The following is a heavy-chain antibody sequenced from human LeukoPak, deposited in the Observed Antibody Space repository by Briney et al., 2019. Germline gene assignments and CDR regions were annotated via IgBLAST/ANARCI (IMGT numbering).Heavy chain of an antibody. J-gene: IGHJ6*04. V-gene: IGHV3-11*06. CDR3: ARDVDCSGGSCYWGSGMDV. CDR2: ISGVNSYT. Sequence: GGSLRLSREASGFTFSDYYMSWIRQAPGKGREWLSYISGVNSYTNYADSVKGRFTISRDSARNSLYLQMNSLRVEDTAVYYCARDVDCSGGSCYWGSGMDVWGKGTTVTVSS. D-gene: IGHD2-15*01. CDR1: GFTFSDYY.